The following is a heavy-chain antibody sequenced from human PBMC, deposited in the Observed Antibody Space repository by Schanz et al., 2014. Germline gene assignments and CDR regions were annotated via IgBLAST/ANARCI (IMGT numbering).Heavy chain of an antibody. CDR1: GFTFSDYW. J-gene: IGHJ5*02. CDR3: ARGRVLES. D-gene: IGHD1-1*01. CDR2: IKQDESEK. V-gene: IGHV3-7*02. Sequence: EVQLVESGGGLVQPGGSLRLSCTASGFTFSDYWMSWVRQAPGKGPEWVANIKQDESEKYYVDSVKGRFTISRDNAKNSLFLHMNSLRAEDTAVYYCARGRVLESWGQGTLVTVSS.